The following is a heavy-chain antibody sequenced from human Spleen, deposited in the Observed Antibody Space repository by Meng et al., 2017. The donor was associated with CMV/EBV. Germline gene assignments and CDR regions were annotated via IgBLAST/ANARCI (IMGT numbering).Heavy chain of an antibody. D-gene: IGHD3-10*01. V-gene: IGHV4-39*07. CDR2: IYYSGST. CDR3: ARGITQSYPYSHYGMDV. Sequence: SETLSLTCTVSGGSISSSSYYWGWIRQPPGKGLEWIGSIYYSGSTYYNPSLKSRVTISVDTSKTQFSLKLSSVTAADTAVFYCARGITQSYPYSHYGMDVWGQGTTVTVSS. J-gene: IGHJ6*02. CDR1: GGSISSSSYY.